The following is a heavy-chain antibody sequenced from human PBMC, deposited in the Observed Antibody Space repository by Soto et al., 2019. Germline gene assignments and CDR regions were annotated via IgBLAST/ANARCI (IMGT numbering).Heavy chain of an antibody. V-gene: IGHV6-1*01. J-gene: IGHJ4*02. CDR1: GDSVSTNSAA. Sequence: PTQTLSLTCAISGDSVSTNSAAWNWIRQSPSRGLEWLGRTYYRSKWYNDYAVSVKSRITINPDTSKNQFSLQLNSVTPEDTAVYYCARGGGVLLWFGELSKYYFDYWGQGTLVTVSS. CDR2: TYYRSKWYN. CDR3: ARGGGVLLWFGELSKYYFDY. D-gene: IGHD3-10*01.